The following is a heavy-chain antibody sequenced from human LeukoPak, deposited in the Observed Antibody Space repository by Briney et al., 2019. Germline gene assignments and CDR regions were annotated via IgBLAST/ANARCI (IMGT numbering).Heavy chain of an antibody. Sequence: PGGSLTLSCAASGFTFSSYSMNWVRHAPGKGLEWVSYISSSSSKIYYADSVKGRFTISRDNAKNSLYLQMNSLRAEDTAVYYCARRSYCTNGVCNPPIGYDILTGYPGGWYFDSWGQGTLVTVSS. V-gene: IGHV3-48*01. CDR2: ISSSSSKI. CDR1: GFTFSSYS. D-gene: IGHD3-9*01. CDR3: ARRSYCTNGVCNPPIGYDILTGYPGGWYFDS. J-gene: IGHJ4*02.